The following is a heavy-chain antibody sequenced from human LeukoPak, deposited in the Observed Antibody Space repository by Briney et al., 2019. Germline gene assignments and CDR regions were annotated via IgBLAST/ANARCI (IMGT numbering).Heavy chain of an antibody. Sequence: SQTLSLTCTVSGGSISSGSYYWSWIRRPAGKGLEWIGRIYTSGSTNYNPSLKSRVTISVDTSKNQFSLKLSSVTAADTAVYYCARERWLHLEDYWGQGTLVTVSS. CDR1: GGSISSGSYY. D-gene: IGHD5-24*01. CDR2: IYTSGST. CDR3: ARERWLHLEDY. V-gene: IGHV4-61*02. J-gene: IGHJ4*02.